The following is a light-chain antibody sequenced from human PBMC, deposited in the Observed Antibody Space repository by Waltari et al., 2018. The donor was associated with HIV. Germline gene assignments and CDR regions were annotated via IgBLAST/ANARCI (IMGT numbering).Light chain of an antibody. CDR3: QTWDTSTASYV. CDR2: QHN. Sequence: SYEVSQPPSVSVSPGQTASISCSGDTLADNYVSWYQQKPGQSPVLVIFQHNKRPPGIPERFSGSKSGNTATLTIRGTQTMDDADYFCQTWDTSTASYVFGTGTTVTVL. V-gene: IGLV3-1*01. CDR1: TLADNY. J-gene: IGLJ1*01.